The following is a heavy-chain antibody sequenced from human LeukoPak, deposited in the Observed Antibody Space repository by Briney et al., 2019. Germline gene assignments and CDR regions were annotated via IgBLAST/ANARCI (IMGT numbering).Heavy chain of an antibody. V-gene: IGHV3-23*01. CDR3: AKDEDYYDI. D-gene: IGHD3-10*01. CDR1: GFTFSSSA. J-gene: IGHJ3*02. Sequence: GGSLRLSCAASGFTFSSSAMSWVRQAPGKGLEWVSSISGSNGRTYYADSVKGRFTISRDISKNTLYLQMNSLRAEDTAVYYCAKDEDYYDIWGQGTMVTISS. CDR2: ISGSNGRT.